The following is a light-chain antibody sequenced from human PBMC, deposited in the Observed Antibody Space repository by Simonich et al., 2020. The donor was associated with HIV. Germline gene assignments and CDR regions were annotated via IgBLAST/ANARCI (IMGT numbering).Light chain of an antibody. Sequence: IQLTQFPSFLSASVGDTVTITCRASQGISSYLAWYQQKPGKAPKLLIYAASTLQSGVPSRFSGSGSGTEFTLTISSLQPEDFATYYCQHLNSDPLTFGPGTKVDIK. CDR3: QHLNSDPLT. V-gene: IGKV1-9*01. J-gene: IGKJ3*01. CDR2: AAS. CDR1: QGISSY.